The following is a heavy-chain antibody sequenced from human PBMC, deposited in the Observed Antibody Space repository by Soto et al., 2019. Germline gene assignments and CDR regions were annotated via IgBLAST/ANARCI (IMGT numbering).Heavy chain of an antibody. Sequence: LGESLKISCKGFGYSFDNYWIGWVRQMPGKGLEWMGVIYPGDSDTRYSPSFQGQVTISADKFISTAYLQWRSLEASDTAMYYCARNQLRQFYYGMDVWGQGTTVTVSS. CDR1: GYSFDNYW. CDR2: IYPGDSDT. CDR3: ARNQLRQFYYGMDV. D-gene: IGHD3-10*01. J-gene: IGHJ6*02. V-gene: IGHV5-51*01.